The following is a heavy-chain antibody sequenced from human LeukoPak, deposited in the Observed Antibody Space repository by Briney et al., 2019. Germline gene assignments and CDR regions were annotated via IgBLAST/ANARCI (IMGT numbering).Heavy chain of an antibody. D-gene: IGHD2-2*01. CDR1: GFTVSSNY. J-gene: IGHJ6*02. CDR2: IYSGGST. Sequence: GGSLRLSCAASGFTVSSNYMSWVRQAPGKGLEWVSVIYSGGSTYYADSVKGRFTISRDNSKNTLYLQMNSLRAEDTAVYYCARREGYCSSTSCFEYYYYGMDVWGQGTAVTVSS. CDR3: ARREGYCSSTSCFEYYYYGMDV. V-gene: IGHV3-66*02.